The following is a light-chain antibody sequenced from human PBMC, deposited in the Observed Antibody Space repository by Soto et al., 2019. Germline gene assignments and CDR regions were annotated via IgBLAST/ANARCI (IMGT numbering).Light chain of an antibody. J-gene: IGKJ4*01. CDR3: QQYTDWPGGT. CDR2: GAS. V-gene: IGKV3-15*01. Sequence: EIVMTQSPGTLSLSPGETATLSCRASQSVHSNLAWFQQHPGQAPRLLIYGASSRATGIPVRFSGSGSGTEFTLTISSLQPEDFAVYYCQQYTDWPGGTFGGGTKVGIK. CDR1: QSVHSN.